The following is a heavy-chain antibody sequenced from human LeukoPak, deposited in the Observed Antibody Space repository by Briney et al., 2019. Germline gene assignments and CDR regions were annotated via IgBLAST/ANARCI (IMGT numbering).Heavy chain of an antibody. Sequence: GGSLRLSCAASGFTVSTDYMSWVRQSPGKGLEWVSVIYSGGSPYYADSVKGRFTISRDNSKNTLYLQMNSLRVEDTAMYYCARKLGTVDDYWGQGTLVTVSS. CDR3: ARKLGTVDDY. V-gene: IGHV3-53*01. D-gene: IGHD7-27*01. CDR1: GFTVSTDY. J-gene: IGHJ4*02. CDR2: IYSGGSP.